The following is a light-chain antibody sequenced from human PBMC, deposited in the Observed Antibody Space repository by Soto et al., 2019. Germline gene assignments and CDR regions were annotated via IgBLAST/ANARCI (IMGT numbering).Light chain of an antibody. CDR3: EQANSSQLT. CDR1: QSISSY. CDR2: AAS. J-gene: IGKJ3*01. Sequence: DIQMTQSPSSLSASVGDRVTITCRASQSISSYLNWYQQKPGKAPKLLIYAASSLQSGVPSRFSGSGSGTDLSLTISSLQPQDFATYYCEQANSSQLTVGPGTKVDI. V-gene: IGKV1-39*01.